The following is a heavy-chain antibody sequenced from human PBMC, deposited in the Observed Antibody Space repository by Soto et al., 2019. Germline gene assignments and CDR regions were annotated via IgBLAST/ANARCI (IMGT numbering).Heavy chain of an antibody. CDR3: ARHPNRPVAGDF. CDR1: GGSFSGYY. Sequence: PSETLSLTCAVYGGSFSGYYWSWIRQPPGKGLEWIGEINHSGSTNYNPSLKSRVTISVDTSKNQFSLKLSSVTATDTAVYYCARHPNRPVAGDFWGQGTLVTVSS. V-gene: IGHV4-34*01. J-gene: IGHJ4*02. CDR2: INHSGST. D-gene: IGHD6-19*01.